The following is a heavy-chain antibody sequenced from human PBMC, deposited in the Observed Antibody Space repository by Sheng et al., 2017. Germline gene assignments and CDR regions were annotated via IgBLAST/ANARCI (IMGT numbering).Heavy chain of an antibody. V-gene: IGHV3-72*01. CDR2: TRNKANSYTT. CDR3: AREALNYDFWSGYTAFDY. D-gene: IGHD3-3*01. J-gene: IGHJ4*02. Sequence: EVQLVESGGGLVQPGGSLRLSCAASGFTFSDHYMDWVRQAPGKGLEWVGRTRNKANSYTTEYAASVKGRFTISRDDSKNSLYLQMNSLKTEDTAVYYCAREALNYDFWSGYTAFDYWGQGTLVTVSS. CDR1: GFTFSDHY.